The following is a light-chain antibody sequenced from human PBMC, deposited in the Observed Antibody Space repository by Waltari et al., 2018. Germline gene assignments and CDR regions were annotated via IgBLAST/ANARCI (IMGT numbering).Light chain of an antibody. J-gene: IGKJ4*01. CDR2: GAS. V-gene: IGKV3-15*01. CDR1: QSVSSN. CDR3: QQYNNWPPLT. Sequence: LSCRASQSVSSNLAWYQQKPGQAPRLLIYGASTRATGIPARFSGSGSGTEFTLTISSLQSEDFAVYYCQQYNNWPPLTFGGGTKVEIK.